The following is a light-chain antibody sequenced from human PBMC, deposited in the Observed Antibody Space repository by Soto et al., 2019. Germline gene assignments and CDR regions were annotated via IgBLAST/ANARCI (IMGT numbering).Light chain of an antibody. CDR1: QSVSYW. Sequence: DIQMIQSPSTLSASVGDRVTITCRASQSVSYWLAWYQQKPGKAPKLLIYKASNLESGVPSRFSGSGSGTEFTLTISSLQPDDFATYYCQQYNTLFPYTFGQGTKLDIK. J-gene: IGKJ2*01. V-gene: IGKV1-5*03. CDR2: KAS. CDR3: QQYNTLFPYT.